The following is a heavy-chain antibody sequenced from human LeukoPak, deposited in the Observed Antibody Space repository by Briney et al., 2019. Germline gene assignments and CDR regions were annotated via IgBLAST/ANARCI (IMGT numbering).Heavy chain of an antibody. V-gene: IGHV3-53*01. CDR1: GFTFSSYG. CDR2: IYSGGST. J-gene: IGHJ4*02. D-gene: IGHD1-26*01. CDR3: ARCSGSYFSRHFDY. Sequence: GGSLRLSCAASGFTFSSYGMSWVRQAPGKGLEWVSVIYSGGSTYYADSVKGRFTISRDNSKKTLYLQMNSLRAEDTAVYYCARCSGSYFSRHFDYWGQGTLVTVSS.